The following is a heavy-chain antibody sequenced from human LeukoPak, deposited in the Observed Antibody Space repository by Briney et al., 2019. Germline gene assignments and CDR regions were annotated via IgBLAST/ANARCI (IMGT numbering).Heavy chain of an antibody. V-gene: IGHV4-59*01. J-gene: IGHJ6*03. CDR1: GGSISSYY. Sequence: PSETLSLTCTVSGGSISSYYWSWIRQPPGKGLEWIGYIYYSGYTNYNPSLKSRVTISVDTSKNQFSLKLSSLTAAATAVYYCARTTMVRGTYYMDFWGQGTTVTISS. CDR2: IYYSGYT. D-gene: IGHD3-10*01. CDR3: ARTTMVRGTYYMDF.